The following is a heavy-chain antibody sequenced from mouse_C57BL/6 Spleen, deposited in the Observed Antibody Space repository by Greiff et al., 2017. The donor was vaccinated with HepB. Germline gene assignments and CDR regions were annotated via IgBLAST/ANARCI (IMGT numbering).Heavy chain of an antibody. CDR3: ARYRGFGAMDY. D-gene: IGHD3-1*01. V-gene: IGHV7-3*01. J-gene: IGHJ4*01. Sequence: DVMLVESGGGLVQPGGSLSLSCAASGFTFTDYYMSWVRQPPGKALEWLGFIRNKANGYTTEYSASVKGRFTISRDNSQSILYLQMNALRAEDSATYYCARYRGFGAMDYWGQGTSVTVSS. CDR2: IRNKANGYTT. CDR1: GFTFTDYY.